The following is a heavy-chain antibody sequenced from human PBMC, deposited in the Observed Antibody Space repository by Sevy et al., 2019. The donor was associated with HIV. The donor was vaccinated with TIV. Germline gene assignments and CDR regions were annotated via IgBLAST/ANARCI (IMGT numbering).Heavy chain of an antibody. V-gene: IGHV3-23*01. Sequence: GGSLRLSCAASGFTFSSYAMSWVRQAPGKGLEWVSAISGSGISTYYADSVKGRFTISRDNVKNTLYLQMNNLRAEDTAVFYCAKGTGYSGYETDYWGQGTLVTVSS. CDR3: AKGTGYSGYETDY. CDR2: ISGSGIST. J-gene: IGHJ4*02. CDR1: GFTFSSYA. D-gene: IGHD5-12*01.